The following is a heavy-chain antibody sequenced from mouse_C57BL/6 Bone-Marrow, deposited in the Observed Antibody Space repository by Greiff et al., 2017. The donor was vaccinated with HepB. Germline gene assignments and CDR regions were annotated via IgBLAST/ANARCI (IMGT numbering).Heavy chain of an antibody. V-gene: IGHV1-4*01. CDR1: GYTFTSYT. CDR3: ELGRGYFDV. Sequence: VQVVESGAELARPGASVKMSCKASGYTFTSYTMHWVKQRPGQGLEWIGYINPSSGYTKYNQKFKDKATLTADKSSSTAYMQLSSLTSEDSAVYYCELGRGYFDVWGTGTTVTVSS. CDR2: INPSSGYT. D-gene: IGHD4-1*01. J-gene: IGHJ1*03.